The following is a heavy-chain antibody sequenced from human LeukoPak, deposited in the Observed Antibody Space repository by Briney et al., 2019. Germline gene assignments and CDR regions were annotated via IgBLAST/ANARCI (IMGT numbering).Heavy chain of an antibody. CDR3: ARRPSYCGGDCTFDY. Sequence: PSETLSLTCTVSGGSISSYYWSWIRQPPGKGLEWIGEINHSGSTNYNPSLKSRVTISVDTSKNQFSLKLSSVTAADTAVYYCARRPSYCGGDCTFDYWGQGTLVTVSS. J-gene: IGHJ4*02. CDR2: INHSGST. CDR1: GGSISSYY. V-gene: IGHV4-34*01. D-gene: IGHD2-21*01.